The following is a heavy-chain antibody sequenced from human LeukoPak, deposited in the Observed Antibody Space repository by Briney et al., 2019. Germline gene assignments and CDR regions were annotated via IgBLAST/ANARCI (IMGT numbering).Heavy chain of an antibody. V-gene: IGHV3-74*01. J-gene: IGHJ3*02. CDR2: IYNDGSDT. CDR1: GFTFSGFS. D-gene: IGHD1-26*01. Sequence: PGGSLKLSCAVSGFTFSGFSMHWVRQVPGKGLVWVSRIYNDGSDTNYADSVKGRFTISRDNAKNTLYLQMNSLRAEDTAVYYCAKGWELQYDAFDIWGEGTMVTVSS. CDR3: AKGWELQYDAFDI.